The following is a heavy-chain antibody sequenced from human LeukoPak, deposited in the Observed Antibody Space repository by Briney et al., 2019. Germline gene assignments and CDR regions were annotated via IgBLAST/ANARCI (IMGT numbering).Heavy chain of an antibody. D-gene: IGHD3-22*01. J-gene: IGHJ4*02. CDR2: ISRRGDTT. CDR3: AKVEYYDSSGYYYGAEYYFDY. CDR1: GFTFSTYA. Sequence: GGSLRLSCAASGFTFSTYAMNWVRQAPGKGLEWVSRISRRGDTTYYADSVKGRFTISRDNSDNTVSLQMSGLRAEDTAVYYCAKVEYYDSSGYYYGAEYYFDYWGQGTLVTVSS. V-gene: IGHV3-23*01.